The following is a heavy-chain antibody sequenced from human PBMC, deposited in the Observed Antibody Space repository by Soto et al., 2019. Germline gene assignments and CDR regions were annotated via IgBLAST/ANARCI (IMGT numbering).Heavy chain of an antibody. CDR3: ERAEGTYYYDSSGYPIAYGMDV. J-gene: IGHJ6*02. V-gene: IGHV3-30-3*01. CDR2: ISYDGSNK. D-gene: IGHD3-22*01. CDR1: GFTFSSYA. Sequence: QVQLVESGGGVVQPGRSLRLSCAASGFTFSSYAMHWVRQAPGKGLEWVAVISYDGSNKYYADSVKGRFTISRDNSKNTLYLQMNSLRAEDTAVYYCERAEGTYYYDSSGYPIAYGMDVWGQGTTVTVSS.